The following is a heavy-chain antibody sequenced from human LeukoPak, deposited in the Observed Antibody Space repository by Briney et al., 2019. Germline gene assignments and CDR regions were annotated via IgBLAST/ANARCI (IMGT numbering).Heavy chain of an antibody. CDR2: IFSGGIT. D-gene: IGHD2-2*01. CDR1: GCTVSSNY. Sequence: GGSLRLSCAASGCTVSSNYMTWVRQAPGKGLEWVSVIFSGGITYYADSVKGRFTISRDNSKNTLYLQMNSLRAEDTAVYYCATQRVAPAARSPFDPWGQGTLVTVSS. V-gene: IGHV3-66*01. CDR3: ATQRVAPAARSPFDP. J-gene: IGHJ5*02.